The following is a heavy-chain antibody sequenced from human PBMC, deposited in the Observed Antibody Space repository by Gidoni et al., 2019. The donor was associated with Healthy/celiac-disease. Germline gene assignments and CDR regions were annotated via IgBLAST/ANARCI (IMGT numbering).Heavy chain of an antibody. CDR2: IRYDGSNQ. D-gene: IGHD3-10*01. J-gene: IGHJ4*02. V-gene: IGHV3-30*02. Sequence: QVQLVEYGGGVAQKGGSMRRSCAGSGCTFSSYGMHWVRQAPGKGLEWVSFIRYDGSNQYYADSVKGRFTISRDNSTNTLSLQMNSLRAEDTAVYSCAKDRGSFDSWGQGTLVTVSS. CDR1: GCTFSSYG. CDR3: AKDRGSFDS.